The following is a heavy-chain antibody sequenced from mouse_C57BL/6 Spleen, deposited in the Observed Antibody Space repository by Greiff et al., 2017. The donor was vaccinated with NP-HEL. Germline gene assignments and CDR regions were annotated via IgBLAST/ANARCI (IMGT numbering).Heavy chain of an antibody. J-gene: IGHJ2*01. CDR2: IDPANGNT. D-gene: IGHD1-1*01. Sequence: EVQLQQSVAELVRPGASVKLSCTASGFNIKNTYMHWVKQRPEQGLEWIGRIDPANGNTKYAPKFQGKATITADTSSNTAYLQLSSLTSEDTAIYYCAINYYGSSYVSDYWGQGTTLTVSS. CDR3: AINYYGSSYVSDY. CDR1: GFNIKNTY. V-gene: IGHV14-3*01.